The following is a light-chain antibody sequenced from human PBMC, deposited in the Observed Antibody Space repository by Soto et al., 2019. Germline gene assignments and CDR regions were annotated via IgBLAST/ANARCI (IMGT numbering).Light chain of an antibody. Sequence: QCVLTQPPSSSGTPGRRVTISCSGSISNIGRNYVYWYQQLPGTAPKLLIYSNNQRPSGVPYRFSGSKSGTSASLAISGLRSEDEADYYCAAWDDSLSGYVFGTGTKVTVL. CDR1: ISNIGRNY. CDR2: SNN. CDR3: AAWDDSLSGYV. V-gene: IGLV1-47*02. J-gene: IGLJ1*01.